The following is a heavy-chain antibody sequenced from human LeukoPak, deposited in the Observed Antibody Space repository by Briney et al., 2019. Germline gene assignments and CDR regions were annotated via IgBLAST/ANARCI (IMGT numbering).Heavy chain of an antibody. D-gene: IGHD2-21*02. Sequence: SETLSLTCTVSGGSISSYYWSWIRQPPGKGLEWIGYIYYSGSTNYNPSLKSRVTISVDTSKNQFSLKLSYVTAADTAVYYCARHRLYYGMDVWGQGTTVTVSS. CDR1: GGSISSYY. J-gene: IGHJ6*02. CDR3: ARHRLYYGMDV. V-gene: IGHV4-59*08. CDR2: IYYSGST.